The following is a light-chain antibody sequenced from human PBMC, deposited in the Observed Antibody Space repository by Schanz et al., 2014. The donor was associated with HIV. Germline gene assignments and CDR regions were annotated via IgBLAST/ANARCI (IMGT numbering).Light chain of an antibody. V-gene: IGKV1-16*01. CDR1: QGIRNY. CDR2: AAS. CDR3: QQYDSSPVT. J-gene: IGKJ5*01. Sequence: IQLTQSPSSLSASVGDRVTLTCRASQGIRNYLAWYQQKPGKPPKPLIYAASSLQSGVPSRFSGSGSGTEFTLTINSLQPDDFATYYCQQYDSSPVTFGQGTRL.